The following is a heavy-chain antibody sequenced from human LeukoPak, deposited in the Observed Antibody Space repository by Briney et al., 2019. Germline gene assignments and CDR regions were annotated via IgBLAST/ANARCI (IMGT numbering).Heavy chain of an antibody. CDR2: IYSGGST. CDR1: GFTLRSNY. Sequence: GGSLRLSCAASGFTLRSNYMSGVRQAPGKGLEWVAVIYSGGSTYYAESVKGRFTISRDNSKNTLYLQMNSLRAEDTAVYYCARVLRARSGYYDNRSWYYFDYWGQGTLVTVSS. D-gene: IGHD3-22*01. V-gene: IGHV3-53*01. J-gene: IGHJ4*02. CDR3: ARVLRARSGYYDNRSWYYFDY.